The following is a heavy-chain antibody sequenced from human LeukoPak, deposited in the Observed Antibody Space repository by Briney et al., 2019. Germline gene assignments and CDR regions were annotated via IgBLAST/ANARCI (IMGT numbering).Heavy chain of an antibody. CDR3: ARGGAPPDY. CDR2: IKQDGSGK. V-gene: IGHV3-7*01. CDR1: GFTFSCYS. J-gene: IGHJ4*02. Sequence: PGGSLRVSCTASGFTFSCYSFNWVRQAPGKWLEWVANIKQDGSGKYYVDSVKGRFTISRDNAKNSLYLQMNSLRAEDTAVYYCARGGAPPDYWGQGTLVTVSS.